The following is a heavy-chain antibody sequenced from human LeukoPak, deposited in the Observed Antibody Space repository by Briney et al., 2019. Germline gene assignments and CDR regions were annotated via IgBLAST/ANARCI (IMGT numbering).Heavy chain of an antibody. CDR2: IKSKTDGGTT. Sequence: GGSLRLSCAASGFTFSNAWMSWVRQAPGKGLEWVDRIKSKTDGGTTDYAAPVKGRFTISRDDSKNTLYLQMNSLKTEDTAVYYCATDESNSLFYWGQGTLVTVSS. D-gene: IGHD2-8*01. J-gene: IGHJ4*02. V-gene: IGHV3-15*01. CDR3: ATDESNSLFY. CDR1: GFTFSNAW.